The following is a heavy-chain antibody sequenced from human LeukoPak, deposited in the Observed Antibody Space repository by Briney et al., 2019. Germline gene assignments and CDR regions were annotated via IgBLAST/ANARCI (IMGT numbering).Heavy chain of an antibody. CDR2: ISSSSSYI. J-gene: IGHJ4*02. CDR1: GFTFSSYS. D-gene: IGHD5-24*01. Sequence: GGSLRLSCAASGFTFSSYSMNWVRQAPGKGLEWVSSISSSSSYIYYADSVKGRFTISRDNAKNSLYLQMNSLRAEDTAVYYCARDFTRDGYNLDYWGQGTLVTVSS. V-gene: IGHV3-21*01. CDR3: ARDFTRDGYNLDY.